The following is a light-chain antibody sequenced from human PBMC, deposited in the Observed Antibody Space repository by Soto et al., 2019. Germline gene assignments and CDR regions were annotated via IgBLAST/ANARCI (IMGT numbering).Light chain of an antibody. CDR3: QQYGSSLTWT. Sequence: EIVLTQSPGTLSLSPGERATLSCRASQSVSSSLLAWYQQKPGQAPRLLIYGASSRATGIPDRFSGSGSGTDFTLTISRLEPEDFAVYYCQQYGSSLTWTFGRGTKVEIK. V-gene: IGKV3-20*01. J-gene: IGKJ1*01. CDR1: QSVSSSL. CDR2: GAS.